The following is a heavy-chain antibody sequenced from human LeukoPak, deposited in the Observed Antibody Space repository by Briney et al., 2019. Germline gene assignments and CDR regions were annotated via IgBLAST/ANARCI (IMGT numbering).Heavy chain of an antibody. Sequence: ASVKVSCKASGYTFTSYGISWVRQAPGQGLEWMGWISAYNGNTNYAQKLQGRVTMTTDTSTSTAYMELRSLRSEDTAVYYCAGTYYYDSSGYYYPGGYWGQGTLVTVSS. D-gene: IGHD3-22*01. J-gene: IGHJ4*02. CDR3: AGTYYYDSSGYYYPGGY. CDR2: ISAYNGNT. V-gene: IGHV1-18*01. CDR1: GYTFTSYG.